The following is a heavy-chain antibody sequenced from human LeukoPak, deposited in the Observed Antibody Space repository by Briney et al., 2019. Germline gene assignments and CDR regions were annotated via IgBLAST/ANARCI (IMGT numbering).Heavy chain of an antibody. J-gene: IGHJ3*02. D-gene: IGHD1-26*01. CDR1: GFTFSSYW. V-gene: IGHV3-7*01. CDR2: IKQDGSEK. Sequence: PGGSLRLSCAASGFTFSSYWMSWVRQAPGKGLEWVANIKQDGSEKYYADSVKGRFTISRDNSKNTLYLQMNSLRAEDTAVYYCATSGRIKRDAFDIWGQGTMVTVSS. CDR3: ATSGRIKRDAFDI.